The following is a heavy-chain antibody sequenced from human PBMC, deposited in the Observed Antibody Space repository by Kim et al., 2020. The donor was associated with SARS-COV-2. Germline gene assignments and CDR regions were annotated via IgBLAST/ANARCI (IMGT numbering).Heavy chain of an antibody. V-gene: IGHV3-23*01. CDR3: AKGTAMVRGVTFDY. Sequence: AASVKGRFTISRDNSKNKMYLQMNSLRAEDTAVYYCAKGTAMVRGVTFDYWGQGTLVTVSS. D-gene: IGHD3-10*01. J-gene: IGHJ4*02.